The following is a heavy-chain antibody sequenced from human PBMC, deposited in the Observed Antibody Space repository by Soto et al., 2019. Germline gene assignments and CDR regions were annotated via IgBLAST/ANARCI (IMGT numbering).Heavy chain of an antibody. CDR2: ITIYNGNT. V-gene: IGHV1-18*04. Sequence: GASVKVSCKASGYTYTSYGITWVRQAPGQGLEWMGWITIYNGNTNYAQKLQGRVTMTTDTSTSTAYMELRSLRSDDTAVYYCARYIRSYYYESRGYYPRFDPWGQGTLVTVSS. CDR3: ARYIRSYYYESRGYYPRFDP. CDR1: GYTYTSYG. J-gene: IGHJ5*02. D-gene: IGHD3-22*01.